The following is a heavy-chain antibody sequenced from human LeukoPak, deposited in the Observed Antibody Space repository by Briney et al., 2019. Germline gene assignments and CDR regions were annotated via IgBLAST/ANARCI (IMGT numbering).Heavy chain of an antibody. D-gene: IGHD6-19*01. CDR1: GGTFSSYA. CDR3: ARDTGYSSGWYACLF. Sequence: SCKASGGTFSSYAMHWVRQAPGKGLEWVAVISYDGSNKYYADSVKGRFTISRDNSKNTLYLQMNSLRAEDTAVYYCARDTGYSSGWYACLFWGQGTLVTVSS. CDR2: ISYDGSNK. J-gene: IGHJ4*02. V-gene: IGHV3-30*04.